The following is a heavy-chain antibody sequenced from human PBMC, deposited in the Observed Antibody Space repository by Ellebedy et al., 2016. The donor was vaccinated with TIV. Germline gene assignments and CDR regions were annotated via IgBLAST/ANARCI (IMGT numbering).Heavy chain of an antibody. CDR2: INPSGGST. D-gene: IGHD1-7*01. V-gene: IGHV1-46*01. J-gene: IGHJ4*02. CDR3: ARGELNFDY. CDR1: GYTFTNYY. Sequence: AASVKVSCKASGYTFTNYYMHWVRQAPGQGLEWMGIINPSGGSTTYAQNFQGRVTMTGDTSTSTVYMELSSLRSEDTAVYYCARGELNFDYWGQGTLVTVSS.